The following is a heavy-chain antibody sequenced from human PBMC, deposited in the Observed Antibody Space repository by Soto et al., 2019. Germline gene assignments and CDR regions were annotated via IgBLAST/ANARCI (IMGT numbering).Heavy chain of an antibody. J-gene: IGHJ4*02. D-gene: IGHD1-20*01. CDR3: ARETNERYYFDY. Sequence: SXKVSYKASGYTXSNYYIALVRQAPGHGLEWLGIIRPSGCRTEYAQRFQGRVTITRDTSTSTVYMELTSLTSEDKAVYYCARETNERYYFDYWGQGTLGTVSS. V-gene: IGHV1-46*01. CDR2: IRPSGCRT. CDR1: GYTXSNYY.